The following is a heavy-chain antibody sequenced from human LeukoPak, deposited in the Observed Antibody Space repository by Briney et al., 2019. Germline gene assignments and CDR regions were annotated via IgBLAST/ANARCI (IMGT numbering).Heavy chain of an antibody. CDR3: ARGGKDDYGDPNWFDP. Sequence: ASVKVSCKASGGTFSSYAISWVRQAPGQGLEWMGGIIPIFGTANYAQKFQGRVTITTDESTSTAYMELSSLRSEDTAVYYCARGGKDDYGDPNWFDPWGQGTLVTVSS. J-gene: IGHJ5*02. CDR1: GGTFSSYA. CDR2: IIPIFGTA. V-gene: IGHV1-69*05. D-gene: IGHD4-17*01.